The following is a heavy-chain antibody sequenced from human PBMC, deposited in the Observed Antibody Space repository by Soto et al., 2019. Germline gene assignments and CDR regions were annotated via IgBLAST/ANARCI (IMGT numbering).Heavy chain of an antibody. V-gene: IGHV3-74*01. Sequence: GGSLRLSCAASGFTFSSYLMHGVRQVPGKGLVWVSRINSDGRTTNYTDSVKGRFIISRDNAKSTVHLQMNSLRAEDTAVYYCVRGYSGTYRIDFWGQGALVTVS. J-gene: IGHJ4*02. D-gene: IGHD1-26*01. CDR3: VRGYSGTYRIDF. CDR2: INSDGRTT. CDR1: GFTFSSYL.